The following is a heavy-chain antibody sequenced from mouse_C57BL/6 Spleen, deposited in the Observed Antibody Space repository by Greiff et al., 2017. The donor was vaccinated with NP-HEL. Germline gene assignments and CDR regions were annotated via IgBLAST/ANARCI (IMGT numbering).Heavy chain of an antibody. J-gene: IGHJ2*01. Sequence: EVQLQQSVAELVRPGASVKLSCTASGFNIKNTYMHWVKQRPEQGLEWIGRIDPANGNTKYAPKFQGKATITADTSSNTAYLQLSSLTSEDTAIYYCARSGITTVVATWKFDYWGQGTTLTVSS. CDR2: IDPANGNT. D-gene: IGHD1-1*01. V-gene: IGHV14-3*01. CDR3: ARSGITTVVATWKFDY. CDR1: GFNIKNTY.